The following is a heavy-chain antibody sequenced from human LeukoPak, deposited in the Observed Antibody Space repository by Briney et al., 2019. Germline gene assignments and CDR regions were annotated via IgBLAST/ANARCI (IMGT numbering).Heavy chain of an antibody. D-gene: IGHD2-2*01. J-gene: IGHJ5*02. CDR1: GGSFNGYY. CDR3: ARDLGGITSPNWFDP. CDR2: INHSGST. V-gene: IGHV4-34*01. Sequence: SETLSLTCAVYGGSFNGYYWSWIRQPPGEGLEWIGEINHSGSTNYNPSLKSRVTILIDTSKNQFSLKLSSVTAADPAVYYCARDLGGITSPNWFDPWGQGTLVTVSS.